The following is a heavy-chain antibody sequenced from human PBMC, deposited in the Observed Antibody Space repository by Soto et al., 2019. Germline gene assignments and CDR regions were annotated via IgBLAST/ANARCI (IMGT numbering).Heavy chain of an antibody. CDR3: ARERAVAGFDY. V-gene: IGHV1-8*01. J-gene: IGHJ4*02. Sequence: QVQLVQSGAEVKKPGASVKVSCKASGYTCTSYDINCVRQATGKGLEWMGWMNPNSGNTCYAQKFQGRVTMTRNTSISTAYMARSSLRSEDTAVYYCARERAVAGFDYWCQGTLVTVS. D-gene: IGHD6-19*01. CDR1: GYTCTSYD. CDR2: MNPNSGNT.